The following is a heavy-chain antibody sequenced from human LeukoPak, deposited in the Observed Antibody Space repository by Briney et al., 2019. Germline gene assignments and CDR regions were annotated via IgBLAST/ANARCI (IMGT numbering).Heavy chain of an antibody. Sequence: SQTLSLTCAISGDSVSTNSAAWNWIRQSPSRGLEWLGSTYYRSKWYNYYAVSVKSRIAINPDTSKNQFSLQLNSVTPEDTAVYYCARDKWGSGYDHLDSWGQGTLVTVSS. V-gene: IGHV6-1*01. J-gene: IGHJ4*02. CDR1: GDSVSTNSAA. CDR2: TYYRSKWYN. CDR3: ARDKWGSGYDHLDS. D-gene: IGHD5-12*01.